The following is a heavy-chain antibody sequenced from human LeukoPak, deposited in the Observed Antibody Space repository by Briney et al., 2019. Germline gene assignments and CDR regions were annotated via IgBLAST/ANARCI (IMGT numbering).Heavy chain of an antibody. CDR1: GYTLTELS. V-gene: IGHV1-24*01. J-gene: IGHJ4*02. CDR3: ATGLDGYRIFDY. D-gene: IGHD5-24*01. Sequence: ASVKVSCKVSGYTLTELSMHWVRQAPGKGLEWMGGFGPEDGETIYAQKFQGRVTMTEDTSTDTAYMELSSLRSEDTAVYYCATGLDGYRIFDYWGQGTLVTVSS. CDR2: FGPEDGET.